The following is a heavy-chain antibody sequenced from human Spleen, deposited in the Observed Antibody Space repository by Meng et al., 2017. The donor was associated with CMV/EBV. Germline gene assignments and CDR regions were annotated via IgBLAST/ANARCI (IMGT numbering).Heavy chain of an antibody. CDR2: IKEDGSQQ. Sequence: GGSLRLSCAASGFTFRNYWISWVRQAPGKGLEWVANIKEDGSQQYYLDSVKGRFTISRDNAKKSLYLQMNSLRAEDTAVYYSAISPKDVLLPVAMTGWGQGTLVTVSS. V-gene: IGHV3-7*03. J-gene: IGHJ4*01. CDR3: AISPKDVLLPVAMTG. D-gene: IGHD3-22*01. CDR1: GFTFRNYW.